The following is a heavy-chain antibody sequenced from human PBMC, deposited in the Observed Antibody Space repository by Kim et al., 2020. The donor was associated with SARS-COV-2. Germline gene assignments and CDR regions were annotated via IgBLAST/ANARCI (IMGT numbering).Heavy chain of an antibody. D-gene: IGHD6-6*01. CDR1: GYTFTGYY. Sequence: ASVKVSCKASGYTFTGYYMHWVRQAPGQGLEWMGWINPNSGGTNYAQKFQGRVTMTRDTSISTAYMELSRLRSDDTAVYYCARGGGIAARSWWSGYYYGMDVWGQGTTVTVSS. CDR2: INPNSGGT. J-gene: IGHJ6*02. V-gene: IGHV1-2*02. CDR3: ARGGGIAARSWWSGYYYGMDV.